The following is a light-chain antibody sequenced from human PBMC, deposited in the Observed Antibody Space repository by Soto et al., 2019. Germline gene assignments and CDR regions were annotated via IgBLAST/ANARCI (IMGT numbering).Light chain of an antibody. CDR2: DAI. Sequence: IVLTHSPATLSLSPAERATLYCGPSQSVSTNYLAWYQQKPGLAPRLLIYDAICRATGISDRFSGSGSVTDFILTISRLETEDFTVYYCQQYGSSPSFGGGTKVDIK. CDR3: QQYGSSPS. CDR1: QSVSTNY. V-gene: IGKV3D-20*01. J-gene: IGKJ4*01.